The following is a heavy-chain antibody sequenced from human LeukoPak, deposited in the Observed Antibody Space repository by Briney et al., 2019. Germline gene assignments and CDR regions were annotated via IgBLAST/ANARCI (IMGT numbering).Heavy chain of an antibody. Sequence: PGGSLRLSCAASGFTVSSYAMSWVRQAPGKGLEWVSYISSTASSIYYADSVKGRFTISRDNAKNSLYLQMNSLRAEDTAVYYCARDVTYHGGDWFDPWGQGTLVTVSS. D-gene: IGHD4-23*01. CDR1: GFTVSSYA. V-gene: IGHV3-48*04. CDR2: ISSTASSI. CDR3: ARDVTYHGGDWFDP. J-gene: IGHJ5*02.